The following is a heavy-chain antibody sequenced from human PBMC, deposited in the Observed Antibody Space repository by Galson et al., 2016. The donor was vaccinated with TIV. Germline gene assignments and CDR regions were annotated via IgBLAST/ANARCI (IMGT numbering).Heavy chain of an antibody. J-gene: IGHJ4*02. Sequence: SETLSLTCDVSGFSISSGSFWGWIRQPPGKGLEWIGSISHSGIAHYNPSLMSRVTMSVDTSKNRFSLKLSSVTAADTAVYYCTREIAGTTVHSWGQGALVTVSS. V-gene: IGHV4-38-2*02. CDR2: ISHSGIA. CDR1: GFSISSGSF. D-gene: IGHD1-7*01. CDR3: TREIAGTTVHS.